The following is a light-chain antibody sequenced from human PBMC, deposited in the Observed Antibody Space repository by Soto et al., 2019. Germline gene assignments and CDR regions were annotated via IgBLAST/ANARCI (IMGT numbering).Light chain of an antibody. V-gene: IGKV3-20*01. CDR2: GAS. Sequence: EIVLTQSPGTLSLSPGERATLSCRASQSVSSSYLAWYQQKPGQAPRLLIYGASSRATGIPDRFSGSGSETDFTLTISRLEPEDFAVYYCQQYGNSPRITFGQGTRLEIK. CDR1: QSVSSSY. J-gene: IGKJ5*01. CDR3: QQYGNSPRIT.